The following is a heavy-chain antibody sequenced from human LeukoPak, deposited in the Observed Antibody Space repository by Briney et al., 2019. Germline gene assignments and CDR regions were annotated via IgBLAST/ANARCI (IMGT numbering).Heavy chain of an antibody. D-gene: IGHD6-19*01. V-gene: IGHV3-30*18. CDR2: ISYDGSNK. CDR1: GFTFSSYG. CDR3: AKERDTVAGLFDY. Sequence: PGRSLRLSCAASGFTFSSYGMHWVRQAPGKGLEGVAVISYDGSNKYYADSVKGRFTISRDNSKNTLYLQMHSLRAEDTAVYYCAKERDTVAGLFDYWGQGTLVTVSS. J-gene: IGHJ4*02.